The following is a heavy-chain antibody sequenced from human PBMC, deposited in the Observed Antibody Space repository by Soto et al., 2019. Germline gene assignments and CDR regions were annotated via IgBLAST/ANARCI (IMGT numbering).Heavy chain of an antibody. Sequence: GASVKVSCKASGYLFTAYSMHWVRLAPGQGLEWTGVVNPSGGSTKYAQNFQGRVTMTRDTSTTTIYMELSSLRSDDTAIYYCAREENCSGGTCYSEYFHRWGQGTLVTVSS. J-gene: IGHJ1*01. CDR3: AREENCSGGTCYSEYFHR. CDR2: VNPSGGST. V-gene: IGHV1-46*01. CDR1: GYLFTAYS. D-gene: IGHD2-15*01.